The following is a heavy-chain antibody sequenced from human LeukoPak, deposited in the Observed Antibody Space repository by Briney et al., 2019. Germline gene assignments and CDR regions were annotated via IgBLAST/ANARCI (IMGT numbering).Heavy chain of an antibody. J-gene: IGHJ5*02. Sequence: ASVKVSCKASGYTFTGYYMHWVRQAPGQGLEWMGWINPNSGGTNYAQKFQGRVTMTRDTSISTAYMELSRLRSDDTAVYYCAREGNDIGYCSSTSCSTGWFDPWGQGTLVTVSS. CDR1: GYTFTGYY. CDR2: INPNSGGT. D-gene: IGHD2-2*01. CDR3: AREGNDIGYCSSTSCSTGWFDP. V-gene: IGHV1-2*02.